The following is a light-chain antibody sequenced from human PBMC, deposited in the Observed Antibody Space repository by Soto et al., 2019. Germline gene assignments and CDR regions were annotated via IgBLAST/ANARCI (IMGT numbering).Light chain of an antibody. Sequence: EIMMNKSPATLSAPTGERATISCRPSRSVSNALAWYQQRTGPGPKLLIYGASNRGSDVPSRFSGSGSGTEFTLTISSLQADDFAIYYCQQYNTCWLTFGGGTKVDI. CDR2: GAS. V-gene: IGKV3-15*01. CDR1: RSVSNA. J-gene: IGKJ4*01. CDR3: QQYNTCWLT.